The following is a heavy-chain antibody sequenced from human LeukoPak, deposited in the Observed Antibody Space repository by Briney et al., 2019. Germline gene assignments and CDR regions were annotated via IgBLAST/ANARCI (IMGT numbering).Heavy chain of an antibody. CDR3: ARASGYSYGTIDY. V-gene: IGHV4-34*01. CDR2: INHSGST. Sequence: SETLSLTCAVYGGSFSGYYWSWIRQPPGKWLEWIGEINHSGSTNYNPSLKSRVTISVDTSKNQFSLKLSSVTAADTAVYYCARASGYSYGTIDYWGQGTLVTVSS. D-gene: IGHD5-18*01. J-gene: IGHJ4*02. CDR1: GGSFSGYY.